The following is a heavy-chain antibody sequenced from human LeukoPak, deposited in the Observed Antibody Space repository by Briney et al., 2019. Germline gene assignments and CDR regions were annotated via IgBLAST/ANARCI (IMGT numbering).Heavy chain of an antibody. CDR3: ARQVGTASSHDFGH. CDR2: INTYTRNP. D-gene: IGHD1-26*01. J-gene: IGHJ4*01. Sequence: ASVKVSCKASGYTFTTYVLNWVRQAPGQGFEWMGFINTYTRNPTYAQGFTGRFVFSLDTSVSTAYLQISSLKAEDTAVYYYARQVGTASSHDFGHWGHGTLVTVSS. V-gene: IGHV7-4-1*02. CDR1: GYTFTTYV.